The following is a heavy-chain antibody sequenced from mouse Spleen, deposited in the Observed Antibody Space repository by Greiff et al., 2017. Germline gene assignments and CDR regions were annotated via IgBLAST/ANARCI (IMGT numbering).Heavy chain of an antibody. CDR1: GYSITSDYA. V-gene: IGHV3-2*02. Sequence: EVKLMESGPGLVKPSQSLSLTCTVTGYSITSDYAWKWIRQFPGNKLEWMGYISYSGSTSYNPSLKSRISITRDTSKNQFFLQLNSVTTEDTATYYCARFDDGYYDWYFDVWGAGTTVTVSS. CDR3: ARFDDGYYDWYFDV. J-gene: IGHJ1*01. D-gene: IGHD2-3*01. CDR2: ISYSGST.